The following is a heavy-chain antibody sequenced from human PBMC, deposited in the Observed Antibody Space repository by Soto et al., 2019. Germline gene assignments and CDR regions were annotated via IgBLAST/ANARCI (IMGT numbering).Heavy chain of an antibody. J-gene: IGHJ5*01. Sequence: SETLSITFTVSGDSISPYYWGWIRQPPGKGLEWIGYIYYSGSTNYNPSLKSRVTISVDTSKNQFSLKLSSVTAADTAVYYCAREGYRSGWSGIGALNWFDSWGQGTLVTVSS. V-gene: IGHV4-59*01. CDR2: IYYSGST. CDR3: AREGYRSGWSGIGALNWFDS. D-gene: IGHD6-19*01. CDR1: GDSISPYY.